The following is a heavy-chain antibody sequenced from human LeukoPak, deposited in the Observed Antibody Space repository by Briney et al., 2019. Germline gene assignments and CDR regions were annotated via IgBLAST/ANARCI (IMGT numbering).Heavy chain of an antibody. CDR2: ISYDGSNK. D-gene: IGHD6-13*01. V-gene: IGHV3-30*18. CDR3: AKDLGPAAALFAY. Sequence: PGGSLRLSCAASGFTFSSYGMHWVRQAPGKGLEWVAVISYDGSNKYYADSVKGRFTISRDNSKNTLYLQMNSLRAEDTAVYYCAKDLGPAAALFAYCGQGTLVTVSS. J-gene: IGHJ4*02. CDR1: GFTFSSYG.